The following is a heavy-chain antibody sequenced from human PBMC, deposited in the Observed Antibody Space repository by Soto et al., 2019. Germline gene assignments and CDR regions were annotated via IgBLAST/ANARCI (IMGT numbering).Heavy chain of an antibody. CDR1: GVSITTTSYY. CDR3: VRHGSY. CDR2: VYFSGTT. Sequence: SETLSLTCTVSGVSITTTSYYWGWIRQPPGKGLEWIGRVYFSGTTYYNPSLKSRVTISVDTSKNHFSLRLSSVTAADTAIYYCVRHGSYWGQGTLVTVSS. J-gene: IGHJ4*02. V-gene: IGHV4-39*01.